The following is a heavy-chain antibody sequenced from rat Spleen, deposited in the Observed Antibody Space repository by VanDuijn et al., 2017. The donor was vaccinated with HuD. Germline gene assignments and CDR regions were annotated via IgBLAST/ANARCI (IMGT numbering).Heavy chain of an antibody. CDR2: INTGSGGT. V-gene: IGHV1-43*01. J-gene: IGHJ1*01. CDR3: ARSTIRGYWYFDF. D-gene: IGHD4-3*01. Sequence: QIQLQQSGAELAKPGSSVKISCKASGYTFTSYYISWIKQTTGQGLEYIGYINTGSGGTNYNEKFKGKATLTVDKSSSSAFMQLSSLTPDDSAVYYCARSTIRGYWYFDFWGPGTMVTVSS. CDR1: GYTFTSYY.